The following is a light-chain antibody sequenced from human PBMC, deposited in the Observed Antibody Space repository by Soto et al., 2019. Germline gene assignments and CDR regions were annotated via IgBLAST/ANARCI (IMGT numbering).Light chain of an antibody. Sequence: AIQMTQSPSSLSASVGDRVTITCRASQGIKNDVGWYQQKPGRAPKLLIYVASNLQSGVPSRFSGSGSGTDFPLTISSLQPEDFATYYCLQDYSYPLTFGGGTKVEIK. V-gene: IGKV1-6*01. CDR2: VAS. CDR1: QGIKND. CDR3: LQDYSYPLT. J-gene: IGKJ4*01.